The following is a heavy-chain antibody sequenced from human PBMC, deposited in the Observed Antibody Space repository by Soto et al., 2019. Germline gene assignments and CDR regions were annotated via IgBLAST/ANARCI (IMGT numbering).Heavy chain of an antibody. CDR2: ISSSSSYR. V-gene: IGHV3-11*06. D-gene: IGHD2-8*01. J-gene: IGHJ6*02. CDR1: GFTFSDYY. CDR3: ASAPLGYCTNGVCSHGMDV. Sequence: SLRLSCAASGFTFSDYYMSWIRQAPGKGLEWVSYISSSSSYRNYADSVKGRFTISRDNAKNSLYLQMNSPRAEDTAVYYCASAPLGYCTNGVCSHGMDVWGQGTTVTVSS.